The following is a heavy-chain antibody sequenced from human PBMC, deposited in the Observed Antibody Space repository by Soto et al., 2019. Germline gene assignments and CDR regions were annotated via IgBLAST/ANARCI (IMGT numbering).Heavy chain of an antibody. CDR2: IWYDGSIK. CDR3: ARDLHEYTYNWFDP. J-gene: IGHJ5*02. V-gene: IGHV3-33*01. D-gene: IGHD1-1*01. Sequence: QVQLVESGGGVVQPGRSLRLSCVASGFTFNTYGMHWVRQAPGKGLEWVALIWYDGSIKNYADSVKGRFTVSRDNSKSTLYLQIDSLRAEDTAVYYCARDLHEYTYNWFDPWGQGTLVTVSS. CDR1: GFTFNTYG.